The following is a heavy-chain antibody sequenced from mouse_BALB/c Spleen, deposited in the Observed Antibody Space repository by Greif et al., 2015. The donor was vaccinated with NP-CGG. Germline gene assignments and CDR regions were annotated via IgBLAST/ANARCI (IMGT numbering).Heavy chain of an antibody. V-gene: IGHV1-63*02. CDR1: GYTFTNYW. D-gene: IGHD5-2*01. CDR2: IYPGGGYT. CDR3: ARRSGADGIDY. J-gene: IGHJ2*01. Sequence: QVQLQQSGAELVRPGTSVKISCKASGYTFTNYWLGWVKQRPGHGLEWIGDIYPGGGYTNYNEKFKGKATLTADTSSSTAYMQLSSLTSEYSAVYFCARRSGADGIDYWGQGTTLTVSS.